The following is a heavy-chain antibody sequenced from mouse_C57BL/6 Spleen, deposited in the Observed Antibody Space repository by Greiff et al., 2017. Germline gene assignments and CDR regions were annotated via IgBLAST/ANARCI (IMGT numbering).Heavy chain of an antibody. J-gene: IGHJ3*01. CDR3: ARRNYYGPFAY. V-gene: IGHV5-6*02. CDR2: ISSGGSYT. D-gene: IGHD1-1*01. CDR1: GFTFSSYG. Sequence: DVKLVESGGDLVKPGGSLKLSCAASGFTFSSYGMSWVRQTPDKRLEWVATISSGGSYTYYPNSVKGRFTLSRDNAKNTLYLQMSSLKSEDTAMYYCARRNYYGPFAYWGQGTLVTVSA.